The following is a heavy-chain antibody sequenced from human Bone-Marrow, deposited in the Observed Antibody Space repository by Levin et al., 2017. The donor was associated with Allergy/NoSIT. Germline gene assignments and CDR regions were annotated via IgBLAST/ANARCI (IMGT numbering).Heavy chain of an antibody. CDR3: ARGGYTYGYDY. V-gene: IGHV1-2*02. Sequence: GASVKVSCKASGFTFIGYNVHWVRQAPGQGLEWMGWINPNSGDTRYAQKLQGRVTMTRDTTISTAYMELSRLTSDDTAVYYCARGGYTYGYDYWGQGTLVTVSS. D-gene: IGHD5-18*01. J-gene: IGHJ4*02. CDR1: GFTFIGYN. CDR2: INPNSGDT.